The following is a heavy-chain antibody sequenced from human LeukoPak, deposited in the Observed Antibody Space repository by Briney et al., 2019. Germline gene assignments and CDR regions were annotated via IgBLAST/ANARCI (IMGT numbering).Heavy chain of an antibody. Sequence: GGSLRLSCAASGFTFSNYWMHWVRQAPGKGLEWVSVIYSGGSTYYADSVKGRFTISRDNSKNTLYLQMNSLRAEDTAVYYCARVLAYCGGDCSDYWGQGTLVTVSS. CDR3: ARVLAYCGGDCSDY. V-gene: IGHV3-53*01. CDR1: GFTFSNYW. J-gene: IGHJ4*02. D-gene: IGHD2-21*02. CDR2: IYSGGST.